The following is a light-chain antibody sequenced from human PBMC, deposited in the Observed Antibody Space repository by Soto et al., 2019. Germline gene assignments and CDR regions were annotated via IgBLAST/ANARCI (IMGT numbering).Light chain of an antibody. CDR2: GTS. Sequence: EIVLTQSPGTLSLSPGERATLSRRASQSVSSTYLAWYQHKPGQAPRLLISGTSSRATGIPDRFSGSGSGTDFTLTISRLEPEDFAVYYCQQYGSTPWTFGQGTKVDIK. V-gene: IGKV3-20*01. CDR1: QSVSSTY. J-gene: IGKJ1*01. CDR3: QQYGSTPWT.